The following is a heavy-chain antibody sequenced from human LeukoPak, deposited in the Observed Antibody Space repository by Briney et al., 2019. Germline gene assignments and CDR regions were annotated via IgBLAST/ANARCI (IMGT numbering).Heavy chain of an antibody. V-gene: IGHV1-24*01. CDR3: ATVVDNWNDFDY. Sequence: ASVKVSCKVSGYTLTELSMHWVRQAPGKGLEWMGGFDPEDGETIYAQKFQGRVTMTEDTSTDTAYMGLSSLRSEDTAVYYCATVVDNWNDFDYWGQGTLVTVSS. D-gene: IGHD1-1*01. J-gene: IGHJ4*02. CDR1: GYTLTELS. CDR2: FDPEDGET.